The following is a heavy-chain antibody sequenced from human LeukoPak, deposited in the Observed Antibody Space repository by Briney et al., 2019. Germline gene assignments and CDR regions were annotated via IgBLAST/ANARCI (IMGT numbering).Heavy chain of an antibody. V-gene: IGHV4-4*02. CDR1: GGSISSSNW. D-gene: IGHD3-22*01. CDR2: IYHSGST. J-gene: IGHJ6*03. Sequence: PSGTLSLTCAVSGGSISSSNWWSWVRQPPGKGLEWIGEIYHSGSTNYNPSLKSRATISVDKSKNQFSLKLSSVTAADTAVYYCARVHDSSGYYYYYMDVWGKGTTVTVSS. CDR3: ARVHDSSGYYYYYMDV.